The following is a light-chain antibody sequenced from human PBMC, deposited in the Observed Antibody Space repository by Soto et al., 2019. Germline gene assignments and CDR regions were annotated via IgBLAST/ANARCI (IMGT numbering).Light chain of an antibody. CDR2: EVS. V-gene: IGLV2-14*01. J-gene: IGLJ1*01. CDR3: SSYTSSSPCV. CDR1: SSDVGGYKY. Sequence: SVLTQPASVSGSPGQSITISCTGTSSDVGGYKYVSWYQQHPGKAPKLMIYEVSNRPSGVSNRFSASKSGSTASLTISGLQAEDEADYYCSSYTSSSPCVFGTGTKLTVL.